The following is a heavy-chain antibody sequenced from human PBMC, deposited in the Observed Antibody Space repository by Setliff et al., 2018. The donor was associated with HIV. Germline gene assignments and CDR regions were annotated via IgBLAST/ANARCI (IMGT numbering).Heavy chain of an antibody. D-gene: IGHD3-22*01. V-gene: IGHV4-4*07. CDR3: ARARITMIGGRLEPYAFDR. CDR1: GYSINTAYY. CDR2: VHSTGTT. J-gene: IGHJ3*01. Sequence: SETLSLTCSVSGYSINTAYYGSWIRQPAGEGLEYIGRVHSTGTTIYNPSLKSRVTMSVDASKNQLSLKLRSVTAADTAEYYCARARITMIGGRLEPYAFDRWGQGTKVTVSS.